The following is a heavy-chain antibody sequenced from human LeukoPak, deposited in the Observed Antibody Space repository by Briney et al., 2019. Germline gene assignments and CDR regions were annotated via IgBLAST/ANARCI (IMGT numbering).Heavy chain of an antibody. J-gene: IGHJ4*02. Sequence: GGSLRLSCAASGFTFSSYSMNWVRQAPGKGLEWVSSISSSSSYIYYADSVKGRFTISRDNAKNSLYLQMNSLRAGDTAVYYCVRDGVGAPPFDYWGQGTLVTVSS. CDR3: VRDGVGAPPFDY. D-gene: IGHD1-26*01. CDR2: ISSSSSYI. V-gene: IGHV3-21*01. CDR1: GFTFSSYS.